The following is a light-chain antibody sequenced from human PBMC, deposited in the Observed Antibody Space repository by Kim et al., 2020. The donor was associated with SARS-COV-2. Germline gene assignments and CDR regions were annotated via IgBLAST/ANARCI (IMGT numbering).Light chain of an antibody. V-gene: IGKV1-5*03. CDR2: KTS. CDR1: QIINSW. Sequence: AFVGDGVTITCRASQIINSWLAWYQQTRGEAPKLLIYKTSTLESGVPSRFSGSGSGTEFTLTISSLQPDDFATYYCQQYDSYPLTFGGGTKVDIK. CDR3: QQYDSYPLT. J-gene: IGKJ4*01.